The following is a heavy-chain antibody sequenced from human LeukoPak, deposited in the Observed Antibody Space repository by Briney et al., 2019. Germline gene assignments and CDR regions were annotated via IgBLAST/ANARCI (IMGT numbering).Heavy chain of an antibody. Sequence: PSETLSLTCTVSGGSISSYHWSWIRQPPGKGLEWIGYIYYSGSTNYNPSLKSRVTISVDTSKNQFSLKLSSVTAADTAVYYCARSDYSNYYYYMDVWGKGTTVTVSS. D-gene: IGHD4-11*01. CDR3: ARSDYSNYYYYMDV. V-gene: IGHV4-59*01. CDR1: GGSISSYH. CDR2: IYYSGST. J-gene: IGHJ6*03.